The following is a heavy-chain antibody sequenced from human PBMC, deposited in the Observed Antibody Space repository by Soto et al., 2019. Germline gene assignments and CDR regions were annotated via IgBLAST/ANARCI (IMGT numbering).Heavy chain of an antibody. Sequence: LSQTLSLTCAISGDGVSSNSAAWNWIRQSPSRGLEWLGRTYYRSKWYNDYAVSVKSRITINPDTSKNQFSLQLNSVTPEDTAVYYCARETARIAVAGTGYYGMDVWGQGTTVTVSS. CDR2: TYYRSKWYN. CDR3: ARETARIAVAGTGYYGMDV. J-gene: IGHJ6*02. V-gene: IGHV6-1*01. D-gene: IGHD6-19*01. CDR1: GDGVSSNSAA.